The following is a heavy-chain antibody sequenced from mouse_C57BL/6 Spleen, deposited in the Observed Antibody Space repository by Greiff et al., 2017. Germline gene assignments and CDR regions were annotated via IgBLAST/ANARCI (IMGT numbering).Heavy chain of an antibody. Sequence: VQLQQPGAELVMPGASVKLSCKASGYTFTSYWMHWVKQRPGQGLEWIGEIDPSDSYTNYNQKFKGKSTLTVDKSSSTAYMQLSSLTSEDSAVYYCARSGYGSSYRDFDYWGQGTTLTFPS. CDR1: GYTFTSYW. CDR2: IDPSDSYT. CDR3: ARSGYGSSYRDFDY. V-gene: IGHV1-69*01. J-gene: IGHJ2*01. D-gene: IGHD1-1*01.